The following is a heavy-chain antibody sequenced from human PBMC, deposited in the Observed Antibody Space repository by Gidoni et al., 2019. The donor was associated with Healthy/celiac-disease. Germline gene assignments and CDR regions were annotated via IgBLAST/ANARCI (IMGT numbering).Heavy chain of an antibody. CDR1: GRSISSSSYY. CDR3: ASWGARRDGYSVYYFDY. J-gene: IGHJ4*02. D-gene: IGHD2-15*01. CDR2: IYYSGST. V-gene: IGHV4-39*01. Sequence: QLQLQESGPGLVKPSETLSLTCTVPGRSISSSSYYWGWIRQPPGKGLEWIGSIYYSGSTYYNPSLKSRVTISVDTSKNQFSLKLSSVTAADTAVYYCASWGARRDGYSVYYFDYWGQGTLVTVSS.